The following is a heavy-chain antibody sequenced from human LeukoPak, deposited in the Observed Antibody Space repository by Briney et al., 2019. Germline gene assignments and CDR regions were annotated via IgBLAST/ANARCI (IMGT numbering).Heavy chain of an antibody. Sequence: GGSLRLSCAASGFTFSSYWMHWVRQAPGKGLVWVSRINSDGSSTSYADSVKGRFTISRDNAKNTLYLQMNSLRAEDTAVYYCARAPTYYYDSSGYRNAFDTWGQGTMVTVSS. CDR3: ARAPTYYYDSSGYRNAFDT. V-gene: IGHV3-74*01. CDR1: GFTFSSYW. CDR2: INSDGSST. D-gene: IGHD3-22*01. J-gene: IGHJ3*02.